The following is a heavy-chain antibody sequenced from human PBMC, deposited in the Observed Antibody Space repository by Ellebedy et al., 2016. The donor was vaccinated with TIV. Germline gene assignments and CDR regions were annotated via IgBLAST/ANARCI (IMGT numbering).Heavy chain of an antibody. CDR3: TTRPLAYYYDSSGYYTRFDY. CDR1: GFTFSNAW. CDR2: IKSKTDGGTT. V-gene: IGHV3-15*01. Sequence: GGSLRLSCAASGFTFSNAWMSWIRQAPGKGLEWVGRIKSKTDGGTTDYAAPVKGRFTISRDDSKNTLYLQMNSLKTEDTAVYYCTTRPLAYYYDSSGYYTRFDYWGQGTLVTVSS. D-gene: IGHD3-22*01. J-gene: IGHJ4*02.